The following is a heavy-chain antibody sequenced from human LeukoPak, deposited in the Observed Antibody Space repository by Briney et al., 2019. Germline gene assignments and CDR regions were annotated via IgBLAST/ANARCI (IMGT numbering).Heavy chain of an antibody. CDR1: GGSFSGYY. D-gene: IGHD2-15*01. CDR2: INHSGST. CDR3: ARGRSEDIVVVVAATDFDY. V-gene: IGHV4-34*01. J-gene: IGHJ4*02. Sequence: PSETLSLTCAVYGGSFSGYYWSWICQPPGKGLEWIGEINHSGSTNYNPSLKSRVTISVDTSKNQFSLKLSSVTAADTAAYYCARGRSEDIVVVVAATDFDYWGQGTLVTVSS.